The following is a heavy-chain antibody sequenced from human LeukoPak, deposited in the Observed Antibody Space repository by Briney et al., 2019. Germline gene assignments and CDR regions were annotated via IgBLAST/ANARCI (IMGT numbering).Heavy chain of an antibody. D-gene: IGHD4-17*01. Sequence: SLKLSCKASGYTLTVDYMHSVRQAAGPQGKWMGWINPNSGGTNYAQKFLGRVTMTRHASISTDSMELSRLRSDDTSVYYCASLYGDYVASDYWGQGTLVTVPS. J-gene: IGHJ4*02. CDR3: ASLYGDYVASDY. V-gene: IGHV1-2*02. CDR1: GYTLTVDY. CDR2: INPNSGGT.